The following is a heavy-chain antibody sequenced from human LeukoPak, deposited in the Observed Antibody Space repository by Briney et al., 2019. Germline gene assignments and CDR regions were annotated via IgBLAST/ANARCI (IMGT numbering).Heavy chain of an antibody. CDR3: ARRRVTVIVVSTFDS. J-gene: IGHJ4*02. Sequence: KPSETLSLTCAVYGGSFTNYFWSWVRQSPGKGLEWIGEVADYGSVNYNPSLRSRVTISLDTSKNHFSLKVSSMTAADTAVYYCARRRVTVIVVSTFDSWGQGTLVTVSS. CDR1: GGSFTNYF. D-gene: IGHD3-22*01. V-gene: IGHV4-34*01. CDR2: VADYGSV.